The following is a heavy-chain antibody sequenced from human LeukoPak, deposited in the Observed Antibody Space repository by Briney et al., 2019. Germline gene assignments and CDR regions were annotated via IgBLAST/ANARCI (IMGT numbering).Heavy chain of an antibody. CDR2: ISWNSGSI. Sequence: GGSLRLSCAASGFTFDDYAMHWVRQAPGKGLEWVSGISWNSGSICYADSVKGRFTISRDNAKNSLYLQMNSLRAEDTALYYCAKDMDGGKRRVGYGMDVWGQGTTVTVSS. CDR3: AKDMDGGKRRVGYGMDV. V-gene: IGHV3-9*01. CDR1: GFTFDDYA. D-gene: IGHD4-23*01. J-gene: IGHJ6*02.